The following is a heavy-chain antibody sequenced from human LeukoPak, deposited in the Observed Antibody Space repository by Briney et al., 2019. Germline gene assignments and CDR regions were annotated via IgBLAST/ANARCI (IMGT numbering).Heavy chain of an antibody. CDR3: ARAGDIGTNWFDP. CDR1: GFTCSDYY. CDR2: ISSTGSYA. V-gene: IGHV3-11*06. D-gene: IGHD5-12*01. J-gene: IGHJ5*02. Sequence: GGSLRLSGAAAGFTCSDYYISCIRQAPGKGLEWISHISSTGSYANYADSVKGRFTISRDNAKNSLYLQMNSLRAEDKAVYYCARAGDIGTNWFDPWGQGTLVTVSS.